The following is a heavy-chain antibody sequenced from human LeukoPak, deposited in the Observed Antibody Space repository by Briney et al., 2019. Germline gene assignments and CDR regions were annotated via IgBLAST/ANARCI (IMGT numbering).Heavy chain of an antibody. CDR2: IIPIFGTA. CDR1: GGTFISSA. Sequence: SVRVSCKASGGTFISSATSWVRPAPGQGLEWMGGIIPIFGTANYAQKFQSRVTLTADESTSTAYMERSSLRSEDTAVYYCHYGSGSYYNVGGYYYYGMDVWGKGTTVTVSS. D-gene: IGHD3-10*01. J-gene: IGHJ6*04. V-gene: IGHV1-69*13. CDR3: HYGSGSYYNVGGYYYYGMDV.